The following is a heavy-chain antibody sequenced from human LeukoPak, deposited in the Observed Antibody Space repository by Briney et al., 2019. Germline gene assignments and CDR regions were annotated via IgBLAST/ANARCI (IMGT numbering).Heavy chain of an antibody. CDR1: GGSISSSSYY. CDR3: ARTLGQLVDY. D-gene: IGHD6-6*01. Sequence: SSETLSLTCIVSGGSISSSSYYWGWIRQPPGKGLEWIGSIYYSGSTYYNPSLKSRVTISVDTSKNQFSLKLSSVTAADTAVYYCARTLGQLVDYWGQGTLVTVSS. CDR2: IYYSGST. J-gene: IGHJ4*02. V-gene: IGHV4-39*01.